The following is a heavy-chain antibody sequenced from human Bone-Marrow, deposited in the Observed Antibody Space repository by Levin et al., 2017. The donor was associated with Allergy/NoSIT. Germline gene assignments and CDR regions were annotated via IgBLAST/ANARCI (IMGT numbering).Heavy chain of an antibody. CDR3: ARHLQYGGNCHFEY. CDR1: GGSISSTVHY. Sequence: SQTLSLTCPVSGGSISSTVHYWGWVRQPPGKGLESIASIYYTGTTYYNPSLESRVTISVDTSRNQFSLKVSSVTAADTAIYYCARHLQYGGNCHFEYWGEGTLVTVSS. CDR2: IYYTGTT. D-gene: IGHD4-23*01. V-gene: IGHV4-39*01. J-gene: IGHJ4*02.